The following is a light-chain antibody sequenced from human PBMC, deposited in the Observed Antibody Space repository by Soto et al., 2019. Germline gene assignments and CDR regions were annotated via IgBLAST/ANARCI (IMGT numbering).Light chain of an antibody. CDR2: GAS. V-gene: IGKV1-27*01. CDR3: QRYNSVPNT. CDR1: QGISSY. J-gene: IGKJ3*01. Sequence: DIQMTQSPSSLSTSVGDSVTITCRASQGISSYLAWYQQKPGKVPKLLIYGASTLHSGVPSRFSGSGSGTDFTLTISSLQPEDVATYYCQRYNSVPNTFGPGTKVDIK.